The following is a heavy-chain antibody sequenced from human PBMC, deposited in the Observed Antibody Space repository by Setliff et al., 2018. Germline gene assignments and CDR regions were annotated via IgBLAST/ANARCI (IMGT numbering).Heavy chain of an antibody. V-gene: IGHV3-23*01. CDR2: FSGSGVDT. J-gene: IGHJ3*01. CDR3: ARAHRYFSDTSGYFYDQGRSAFDV. CDR1: GFTFSASP. Sequence: GGSLRLSCAASGFTFSASPMSWVRQAPGKGLEWVSTFSGSGVDTYYADSVKGRFTISRDNAKNSLYLQMNSLGAEDTALYYCARAHRYFSDTSGYFYDQGRSAFDVWGQGTMVTVSS. D-gene: IGHD3-22*01.